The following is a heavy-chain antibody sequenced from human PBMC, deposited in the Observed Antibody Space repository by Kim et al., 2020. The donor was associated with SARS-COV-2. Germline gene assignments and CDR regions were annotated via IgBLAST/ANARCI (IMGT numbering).Heavy chain of an antibody. V-gene: IGHV3-30*07. J-gene: IGHJ6*02. Sequence: KGRFTISRDNSKNTRYLQMNSLRAEDTAVYYCARVDYGGNSHYYYYGMDVWGQGTTVTVSS. D-gene: IGHD4-17*01. CDR3: ARVDYGGNSHYYYYGMDV.